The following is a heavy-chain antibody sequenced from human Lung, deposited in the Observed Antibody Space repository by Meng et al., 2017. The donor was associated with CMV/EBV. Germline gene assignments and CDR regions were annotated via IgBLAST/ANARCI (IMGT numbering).Heavy chain of an antibody. V-gene: IGHV3-21*01. D-gene: IGHD4-17*01. CDR1: GFTFSSYT. J-gene: IGHJ3*02. CDR3: ARDIYGDFAFDI. Sequence: GGSLRLSCAASGFTFSSYTMNWVRQAPGKGLEWVSSISSSSNYIYYADSLKGRFTISRDNTENSLYLQVNSLRAEDTALYYCARDIYGDFAFDIWGQGKLVTV. CDR2: ISSSSNYI.